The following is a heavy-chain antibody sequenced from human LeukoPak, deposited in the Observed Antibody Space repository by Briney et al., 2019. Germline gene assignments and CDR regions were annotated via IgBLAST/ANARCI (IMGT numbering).Heavy chain of an antibody. J-gene: IGHJ4*02. D-gene: IGHD3-22*01. Sequence: PGGSLRLSCAASGFTFSSYGMHWVRQAPGKGLEWVAVIWYDGSNKYYADSVKGRFTISRDNSKNTLYLQMNSLRAEGTAVYYCARDPAEYYYDSSGYSPLPGDWGQGTLVTVSS. CDR3: ARDPAEYYYDSSGYSPLPGD. V-gene: IGHV3-33*01. CDR2: IWYDGSNK. CDR1: GFTFSSYG.